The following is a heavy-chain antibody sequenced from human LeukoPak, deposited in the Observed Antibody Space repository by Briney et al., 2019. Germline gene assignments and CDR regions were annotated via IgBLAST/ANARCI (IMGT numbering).Heavy chain of an antibody. Sequence: ASVKVSCKASGYTFTSYGISWVRQAPGQGLEWMGWISAYNGNTNYAQKLQGRVTMTTDASTSTAYMELRSLRSDDTAVYYCARDGGLLWFGELFYWGQGTLVTVSS. CDR2: ISAYNGNT. CDR3: ARDGGLLWFGELFY. J-gene: IGHJ4*02. CDR1: GYTFTSYG. D-gene: IGHD3-10*01. V-gene: IGHV1-18*01.